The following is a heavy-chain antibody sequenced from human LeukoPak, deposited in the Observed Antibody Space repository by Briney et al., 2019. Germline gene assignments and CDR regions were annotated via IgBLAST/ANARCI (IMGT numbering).Heavy chain of an antibody. Sequence: GGSLRLSCAASGFTFSSYGMHWVRQAPGKGLEWVAVISYDGSNKYYADSVKGRFTISRDNSKNTLYLQMNSLRAEDTAVYYCAKVGATLLHFDYWGQGTLVTVSS. J-gene: IGHJ4*02. D-gene: IGHD1-26*01. V-gene: IGHV3-30*18. CDR2: ISYDGSNK. CDR1: GFTFSSYG. CDR3: AKVGATLLHFDY.